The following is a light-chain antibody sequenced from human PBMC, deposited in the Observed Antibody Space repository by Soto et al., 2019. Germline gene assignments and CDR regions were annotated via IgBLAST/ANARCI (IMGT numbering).Light chain of an antibody. CDR1: SSDVGGYNY. CDR2: EVS. V-gene: IGLV2-14*01. J-gene: IGLJ1*01. CDR3: SSYTSSSTYV. Sequence: QSALTQPASVSGSPGQSITISCTGTSSDVGGYNYVSWYQQHPGKAPKLMIYEVSNRPSGVSNRFSGSKSDNTASLTISGLQAEDEADYYCSSYTSSSTYVFGTGTKLTV.